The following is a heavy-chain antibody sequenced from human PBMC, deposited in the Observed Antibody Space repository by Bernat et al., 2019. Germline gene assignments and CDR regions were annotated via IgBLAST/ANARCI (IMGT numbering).Heavy chain of an antibody. CDR3: ARVSGEYQLLGWFDL. D-gene: IGHD2-2*01. V-gene: IGHV1-46*01. Sequence: QVQLVQSGAEVRKPGASVKVSCKSSGYTFTNYYIHWVRQAPGQGLEWMGVINPSGGSTTYAQKFQDRVTLNSDTSTSTVYMDLSSLRSEDTAMYFCARVSGEYQLLGWFDLWGQGTLVTVSS. CDR1: GYTFTNYY. J-gene: IGHJ5*02. CDR2: INPSGGST.